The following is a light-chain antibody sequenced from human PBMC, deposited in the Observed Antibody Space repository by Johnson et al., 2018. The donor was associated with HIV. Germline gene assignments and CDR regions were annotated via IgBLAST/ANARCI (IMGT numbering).Light chain of an antibody. CDR3: GTWDTSLTTGGG. Sequence: QSVLTQPPSVSAAPGQKVTISCSGSSSTIGNNDVSWYQLLPGTAPKLLIYKNDQRPSGIPDRFSGSKSGTSATLGIAGLQTGDEADYYCGTWDTSLTTGGGVGTGTKVTVL. J-gene: IGLJ1*01. CDR1: SSTIGNND. CDR2: KND. V-gene: IGLV1-51*02.